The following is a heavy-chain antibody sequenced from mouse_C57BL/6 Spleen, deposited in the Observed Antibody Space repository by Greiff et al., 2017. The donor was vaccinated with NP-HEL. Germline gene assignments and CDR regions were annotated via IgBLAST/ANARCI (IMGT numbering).Heavy chain of an antibody. V-gene: IGHV1-81*01. CDR2: IYPRSGNT. D-gene: IGHD2-5*01. Sequence: VKLMESGAELARPGASVKLSCKASGYTFTSYGISWVKQRTGQGLEWIGEIYPRSGNTYYNEKFKGKATLTADKSSSTAYMELRSLTSEDSAVYFCADAYSNYVEGYAMDYWGQGTSVTVSS. J-gene: IGHJ4*01. CDR1: GYTFTSYG. CDR3: ADAYSNYVEGYAMDY.